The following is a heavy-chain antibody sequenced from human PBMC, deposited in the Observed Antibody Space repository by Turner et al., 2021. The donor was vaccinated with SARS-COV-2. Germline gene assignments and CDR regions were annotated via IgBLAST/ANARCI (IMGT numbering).Heavy chain of an antibody. D-gene: IGHD3-10*02. CDR1: EFTFGAYA. J-gene: IGHJ6*02. CDR2: ISGAGGIP. CDR3: AKGLGEYVFYVMDV. Sequence: EVRLLESGGDLVQPGGALRLSCAASEFTFGAYAMNWVRQTPGKGLEGVAAISGAGGIPYYADSVKGRFTIFRDNSEYTLFLQMNSLGVEDTAVYYCAKGLGEYVFYVMDVWGQGTTVTVSS. V-gene: IGHV3-23*01.